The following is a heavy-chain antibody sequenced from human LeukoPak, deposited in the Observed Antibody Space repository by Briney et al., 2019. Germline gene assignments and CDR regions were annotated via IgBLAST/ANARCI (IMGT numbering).Heavy chain of an antibody. D-gene: IGHD4/OR15-4a*01. V-gene: IGHV3-48*01. Sequence: PGGSLRLSCTASGLTFSDYSMNWVRQAPGKGLEWVSYISSTGNPRHYAESVEGRFTISRDNAKNSLYLQMNSLRAEDTAVYYCARGIHRRVPKENFEYWGQGTLVTVSS. CDR2: ISSTGNPR. J-gene: IGHJ4*02. CDR1: GLTFSDYS. CDR3: ARGIHRRVPKENFEY.